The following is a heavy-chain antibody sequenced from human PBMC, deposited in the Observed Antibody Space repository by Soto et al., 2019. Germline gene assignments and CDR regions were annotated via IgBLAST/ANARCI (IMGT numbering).Heavy chain of an antibody. V-gene: IGHV5-51*01. J-gene: IGHJ4*02. CDR1: GYSFISYW. Sequence: EVQLVQSGAELKKPGASLKISCKGSGYSFISYWIAWVRQMPVKGLEWMGIIYPGDSDARYSPSFQVKFTISADKSIITAYMQCKNLKASDTAMYSCAIHQSLDVSDGSGSRIDYRGQGSMVTVTS. D-gene: IGHD3-10*01. CDR2: IYPGDSDA. CDR3: AIHQSLDVSDGSGSRIDY.